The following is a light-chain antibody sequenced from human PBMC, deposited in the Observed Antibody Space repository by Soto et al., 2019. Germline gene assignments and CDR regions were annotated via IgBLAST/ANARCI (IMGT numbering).Light chain of an antibody. CDR3: QHYNSYSEA. CDR1: QSVSSW. J-gene: IGKJ1*01. Sequence: DIQMTQSPSTLSASVGDRVTITCRASQSVSSWLAWYQQKPGKAPKLLIYDASGLESGVPSRFSGSGSVTEFTLTISSLQPDDFATYYCQHYNSYSEAFGKGTKVDI. CDR2: DAS. V-gene: IGKV1-5*01.